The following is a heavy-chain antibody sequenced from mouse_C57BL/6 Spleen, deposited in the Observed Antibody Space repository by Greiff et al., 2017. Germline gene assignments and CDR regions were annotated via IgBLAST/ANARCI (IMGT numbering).Heavy chain of an antibody. V-gene: IGHV5-16*01. Sequence: EVHLVESEGGLVQPGSSMKLSCTASGFTFSDYYMAWVRQVPEKGLEWVAHSNYDGSSTYYLDSLKSRFIISRDNAKNILYLQMSSLKSEDTVTYYCARDRHLDYWGQGTTLTVSS. CDR1: GFTFSDYY. CDR2: SNYDGSST. CDR3: ARDRHLDY. J-gene: IGHJ2*01.